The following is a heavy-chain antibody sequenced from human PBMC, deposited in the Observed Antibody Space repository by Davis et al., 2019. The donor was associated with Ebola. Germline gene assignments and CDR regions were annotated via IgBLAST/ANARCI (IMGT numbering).Heavy chain of an antibody. CDR3: ARDLLNEIVIPTYFDS. D-gene: IGHD3-10*01. CDR2: ISASGNTT. V-gene: IGHV3-23*01. CDR1: GFTFSDYA. Sequence: GESLKISCAASGFTFSDYAMAWVRQAPGKGLEWVASISASGNTTYYGDSMKGRFTISRDASRPRLYLQMIGLRAEDTAVYYCARDLLNEIVIPTYFDSWGQGTLVTVSS. J-gene: IGHJ4*02.